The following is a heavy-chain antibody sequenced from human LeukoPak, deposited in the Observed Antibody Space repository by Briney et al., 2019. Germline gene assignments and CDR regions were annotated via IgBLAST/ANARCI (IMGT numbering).Heavy chain of an antibody. CDR3: AKVRSNYHWFAP. Sequence: PGGSLRLSCAASGFTFSSYETNWVRQAPGKGLEWVSYISSSGNTKHYADSVKGRFTISRDNAENSLYLQMNSLRAEDTALYYCAKVRSNYHWFAPWGQGTLVTVSS. D-gene: IGHD1-26*01. CDR2: ISSSGNTK. V-gene: IGHV3-48*03. J-gene: IGHJ5*02. CDR1: GFTFSSYE.